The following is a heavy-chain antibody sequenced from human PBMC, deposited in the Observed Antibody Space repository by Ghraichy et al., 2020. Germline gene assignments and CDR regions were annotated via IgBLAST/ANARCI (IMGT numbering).Heavy chain of an antibody. CDR2: ISYDGSNK. J-gene: IGHJ6*02. D-gene: IGHD3-16*01. CDR3: AKSPYEYNKYEFYYGMDV. CDR1: GFTFSGYA. Sequence: GGSLRLSCAASGFTFSGYAMHWVRQAPGKGLEWVAVISYDGSNKYYADSVKGRFTFSRDNSKNTLYLQMNSLRAEDTAVYYCAKSPYEYNKYEFYYGMDVWCQGTTVTVSS. V-gene: IGHV3-30*18.